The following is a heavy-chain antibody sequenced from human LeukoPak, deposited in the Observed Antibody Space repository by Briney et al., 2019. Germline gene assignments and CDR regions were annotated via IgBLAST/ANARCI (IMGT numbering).Heavy chain of an antibody. J-gene: IGHJ4*02. CDR3: ATRSGYSYGYLVYFDY. CDR1: GYTLTELS. V-gene: IGHV1-24*01. Sequence: GASVKVSCKVSGYTLTELSMHWVRQAPGKGLEWMGGFDPEDGETIYAQKFQGRVTMTEDTSTDTAYMELSGLRSEDTAVYYCATRSGYSYGYLVYFDYWGQGTLVTVSS. D-gene: IGHD5-18*01. CDR2: FDPEDGET.